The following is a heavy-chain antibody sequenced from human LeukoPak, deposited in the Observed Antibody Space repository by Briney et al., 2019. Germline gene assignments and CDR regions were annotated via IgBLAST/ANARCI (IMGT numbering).Heavy chain of an antibody. J-gene: IGHJ6*02. CDR1: GYTFTSYG. CDR2: INPSGGST. CDR3: ARDLGYYYDSSATTRYYYYGMDV. V-gene: IGHV1-46*01. Sequence: ASVKVSCRASGYTFTSYGISWVRQAPGQGLEWMGIINPSGGSTSYAQKFQGRVTMTRDTSTSTVYMELSSLRSEDTAVYYCARDLGYYYDSSATTRYYYYGMDVWGQGTTVTVSS. D-gene: IGHD3-22*01.